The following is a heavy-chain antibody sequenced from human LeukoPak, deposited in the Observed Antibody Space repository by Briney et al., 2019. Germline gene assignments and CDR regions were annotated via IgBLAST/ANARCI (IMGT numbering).Heavy chain of an antibody. J-gene: IGHJ3*02. CDR2: MYTSGST. CDR1: GGSISSYY. Sequence: SETLSLTCSVPGGSISSYYWSWIRQPAGKGLEWIGRMYTSGSTNYNPSLKSRVTMSLDTSKNQFSLQLSSVTAADTAVYYCASLSSGSAFDMWGRGTMVTVSS. V-gene: IGHV4-4*07. D-gene: IGHD3-22*01. CDR3: ASLSSGSAFDM.